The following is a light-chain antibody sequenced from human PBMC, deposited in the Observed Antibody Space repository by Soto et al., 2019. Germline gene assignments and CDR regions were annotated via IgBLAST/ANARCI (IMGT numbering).Light chain of an antibody. CDR2: GAS. CDR3: QQYGSSPRT. J-gene: IGKJ1*01. V-gene: IGKV3-20*01. Sequence: EIVLTQSPGTLSMSPGERATLSCRASQSISSNNLAWYQQKPGQAPRLLIYGASSRAPGIPDRFSGSGSGTDFTLTISRLEAEDFAVYYCQQYGSSPRTFGQGTKVEFK. CDR1: QSISSNN.